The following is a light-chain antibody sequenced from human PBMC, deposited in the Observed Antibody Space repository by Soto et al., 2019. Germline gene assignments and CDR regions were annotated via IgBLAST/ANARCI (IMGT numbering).Light chain of an antibody. CDR2: GAS. CDR3: QRYNNWPPLT. V-gene: IGKV3-15*01. J-gene: IGKJ4*01. CDR1: QSVSCY. Sequence: EIVMTQSPSTLSVSPGERATLSCRASQSVSCYLAWYQQKPGQAPNLLIYGASTRATGIPARFSVSGSGTEFTLTISSLKSEDVAVYSCQRYNNWPPLTFGGGTKVEIK.